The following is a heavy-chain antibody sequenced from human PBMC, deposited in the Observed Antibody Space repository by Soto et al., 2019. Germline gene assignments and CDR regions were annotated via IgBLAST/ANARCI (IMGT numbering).Heavy chain of an antibody. Sequence: ASVKVSCKASGGTFSSYAISWVRQAPGQGLEWMGGIIPIFGTANYAQKFQGRLTITKDTSKNQVVLTMTNMDPVDTGTYFCAREYSPSSYFFDYWGQGALVTVSS. J-gene: IGHJ4*02. CDR2: IIPIFGTA. D-gene: IGHD5-12*01. CDR3: AREYSPSSYFFDY. V-gene: IGHV1-69*05. CDR1: GGTFSSYA.